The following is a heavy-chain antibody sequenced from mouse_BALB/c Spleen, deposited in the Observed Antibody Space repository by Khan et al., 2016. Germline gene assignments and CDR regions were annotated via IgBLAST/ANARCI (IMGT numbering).Heavy chain of an antibody. V-gene: IGHV14-3*02. D-gene: IGHD1-1*01. CDR3: ARYYYGSSYAMDY. CDR1: GFNIKDTY. J-gene: IGHJ4*01. CDR2: IDPANGNT. Sequence: VQLQQSGAELVKPGASVKLSCTASGFNIKDTYMHWVKQRPEQGLEWIGRIDPANGNTEYDPKFQGKATITADTSSNTAYLQLSSLTSEDTAVYYCARYYYGSSYAMDYWGQGTSVTVSS.